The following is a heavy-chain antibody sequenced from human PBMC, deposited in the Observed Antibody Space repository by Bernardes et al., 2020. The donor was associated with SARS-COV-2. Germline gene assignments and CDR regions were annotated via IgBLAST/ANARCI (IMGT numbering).Heavy chain of an antibody. CDR3: ARVETAMVTNFFSY. V-gene: IGHV1-2*02. CDR1: GYTFIGSF. CDR2: INPNSGGT. Sequence: SVKVSCKASGYTFIGSFIHWIRQAPGQGLEWMGWINPNSGGTNYAQRFQGRVTMTRDTSSNTVSLELSRLRSDDTAVYFCARVETAMVTNFFSYWGQGTLVTVSS. J-gene: IGHJ4*02. D-gene: IGHD2-21*02.